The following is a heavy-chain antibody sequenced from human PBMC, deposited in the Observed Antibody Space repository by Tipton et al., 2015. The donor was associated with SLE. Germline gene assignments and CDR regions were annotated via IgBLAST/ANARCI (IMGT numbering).Heavy chain of an antibody. Sequence: TLSLTCAVYGGSFSGYYWSGIRQPPGKGLEWIGEINHSGSTNYNPSLKSRVTISVDTSKNQFSLKLSSVTAADTAVYYCARENEGRTVAGPGWFDPWGQGTLVTVSS. CDR2: INHSGST. CDR1: GGSFSGYY. J-gene: IGHJ5*02. V-gene: IGHV4-34*01. CDR3: ARENEGRTVAGPGWFDP. D-gene: IGHD6-19*01.